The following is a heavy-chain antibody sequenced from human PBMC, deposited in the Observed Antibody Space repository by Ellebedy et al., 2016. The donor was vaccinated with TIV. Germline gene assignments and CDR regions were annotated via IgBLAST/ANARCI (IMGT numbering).Heavy chain of an antibody. D-gene: IGHD3-22*01. CDR3: AISYYDVDY. V-gene: IGHV4-30-2*01. J-gene: IGHJ4*02. CDR1: GGSISSGGYS. Sequence: MPSETLSLTCAVSGGSISSGGYSWSWIRQPPGKGLEWIGYIYHSGSTYYNPSLKSRVTISVDRSKNQFSLKLSSVTAADTAVYYCAISYYDVDYWGQGTLVTVSS. CDR2: IYHSGST.